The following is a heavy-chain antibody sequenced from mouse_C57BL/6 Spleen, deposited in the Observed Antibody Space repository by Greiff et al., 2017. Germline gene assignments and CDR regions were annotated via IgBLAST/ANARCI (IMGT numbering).Heavy chain of an antibody. CDR3: ARYYSNYDAMDY. V-gene: IGHV1-18*01. Sequence: EVKLMESGPELVKPGASVKIPCKASGYTFTDYNMDWVKQSHGKSLEWIGDINPNNGGTIYNQKFKGKATLTVDKSSSTAYMELRSLTSEDTAVYYCARYYSNYDAMDYWGQGTSVTVSS. J-gene: IGHJ4*01. D-gene: IGHD2-5*01. CDR1: GYTFTDYN. CDR2: INPNNGGT.